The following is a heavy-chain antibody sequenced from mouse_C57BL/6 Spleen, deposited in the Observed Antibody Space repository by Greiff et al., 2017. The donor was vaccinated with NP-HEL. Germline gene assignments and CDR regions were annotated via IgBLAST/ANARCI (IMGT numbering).Heavy chain of an antibody. CDR3: TRGGNLLRYFDV. Sequence: QVQLQQSGAELVRPGASVTLSCKASGYTFTDYEMHWVKQTPVHGLEWIGAIDPETGGTAYNQKFKGKALLTADKSSSTAYMELRSLTSEDSAVYYCTRGGNLLRYFDVWGTGTTVTVSS. D-gene: IGHD1-1*01. CDR2: IDPETGGT. V-gene: IGHV1-15*01. CDR1: GYTFTDYE. J-gene: IGHJ1*03.